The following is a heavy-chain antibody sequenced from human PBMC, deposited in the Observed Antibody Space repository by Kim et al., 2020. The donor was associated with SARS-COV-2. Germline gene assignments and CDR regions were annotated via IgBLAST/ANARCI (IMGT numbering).Heavy chain of an antibody. J-gene: IGHJ3*02. D-gene: IGHD3-3*01. CDR3: AREETSYRFLERFCDI. Sequence: GGSLRLSCAASGFTFSSYGMHWVRQAPGKGLEWVAVIWYDGSNKYYADSVKGRFTISRDNSKNTLYLQMNSLRAEDTAVYYCAREETSYRFLERFCDIWGQGTRVTVSS. CDR1: GFTFSSYG. CDR2: IWYDGSNK. V-gene: IGHV3-33*01.